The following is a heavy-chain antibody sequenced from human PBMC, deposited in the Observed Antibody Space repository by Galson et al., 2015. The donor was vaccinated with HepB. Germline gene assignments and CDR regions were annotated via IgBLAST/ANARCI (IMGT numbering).Heavy chain of an antibody. J-gene: IGHJ6*03. V-gene: IGHV3-30*18. Sequence: SLRLSCAASGFTFSSHGMHWVRQAPGKGLEWVAVMAYDGTKKNYADSVKGRFTISRDNSKNTLYLQMNSLRAEDTAVYYCAKDGLWESRLYYYHYLDVWGKGTTVTVSS. CDR2: MAYDGTKK. D-gene: IGHD1-26*01. CDR3: AKDGLWESRLYYYHYLDV. CDR1: GFTFSSHG.